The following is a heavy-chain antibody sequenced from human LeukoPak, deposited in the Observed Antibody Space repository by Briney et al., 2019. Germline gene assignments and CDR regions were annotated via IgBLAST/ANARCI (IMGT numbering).Heavy chain of an antibody. D-gene: IGHD6-6*01. CDR3: ARERYSSPYNWFDP. CDR2: IKQDGSEK. CDR1: GFTFSSYW. Sequence: GGSLRLSCAASGFTFSSYWMSWVRQAPGKGLEWVANIKQDGSEKYYVDSVKGRFTISRDNAKNSLYLQMNSLRAEDTAVYYCARERYSSPYNWFDPWGQGTLVTVSS. J-gene: IGHJ5*02. V-gene: IGHV3-7*01.